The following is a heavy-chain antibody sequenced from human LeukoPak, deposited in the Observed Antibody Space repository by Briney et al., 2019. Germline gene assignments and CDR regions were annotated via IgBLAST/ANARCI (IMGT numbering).Heavy chain of an antibody. CDR2: IYSSGNT. CDR3: ARHYYHSSGSYSFDY. V-gene: IGHV4-59*01. Sequence: SETLSLTCTVSGGSISSYYWSWIRQPPGKGLEWIGFIYSSGNTNYNPSLESRVTISVDTDKNQFSLKLRFVTAADTAVYYCARHYYHSSGSYSFDYWGRGTLVTVSS. CDR1: GGSISSYY. J-gene: IGHJ4*02. D-gene: IGHD3-22*01.